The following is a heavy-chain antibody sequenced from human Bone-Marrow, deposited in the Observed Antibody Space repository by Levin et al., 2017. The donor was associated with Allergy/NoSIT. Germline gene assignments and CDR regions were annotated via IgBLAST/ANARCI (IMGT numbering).Heavy chain of an antibody. CDR1: GGSISSYY. Sequence: SETLSLTCTVSGGSISSYYWSWIRQPPGKRLEWIGYIYYSGSTNYNPSLKSRVTISVDTSKNQFSLKLSSVTAADTAIYYCARSNSGTSRSPFYYWGQGTLVTVSS. CDR3: ARSNSGTSRSPFYY. CDR2: IYYSGST. V-gene: IGHV4-59*08. D-gene: IGHD3-10*01. J-gene: IGHJ4*02.